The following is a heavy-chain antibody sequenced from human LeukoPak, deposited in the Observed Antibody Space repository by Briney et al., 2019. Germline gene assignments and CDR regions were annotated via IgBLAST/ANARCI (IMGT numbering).Heavy chain of an antibody. J-gene: IGHJ3*02. CDR3: ARYGDSSVYYSADAFDI. CDR2: IGTSDSST. D-gene: IGHD3-22*01. Sequence: GGSLRLSCAASGFTFSSYEMNWVRQAPGKGLEWVSYIGTSDSSTYYADSVKGRFTISRDNAKNSLYLQMSSLRVEDTAVYYCARYGDSSVYYSADAFDIWGQGTMVTVSS. V-gene: IGHV3-48*03. CDR1: GFTFSSYE.